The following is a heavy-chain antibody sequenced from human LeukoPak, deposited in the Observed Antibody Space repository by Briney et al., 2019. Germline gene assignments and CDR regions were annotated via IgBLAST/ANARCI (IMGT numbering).Heavy chain of an antibody. CDR2: LTGTTGGT. J-gene: IGHJ4*02. V-gene: IGHV3-23*01. CDR3: AKDVDYYDSSGFDS. D-gene: IGHD3-22*01. CDR1: GFSFSRYF. Sequence: PGGSLRLSCEASGFSFSRYFMNWVRQAPGEGLEWVSSLTGTTGGTYYADSVKGRFTISRDNSKNTLYLQMNSLRAEDTAVYYCAKDVDYYDSSGFDSWGQGTLVTVSS.